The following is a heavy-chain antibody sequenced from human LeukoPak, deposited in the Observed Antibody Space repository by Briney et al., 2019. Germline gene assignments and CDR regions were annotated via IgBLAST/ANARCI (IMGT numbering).Heavy chain of an antibody. V-gene: IGHV4-34*01. CDR3: AIIGGYSLLLDY. CDR2: INHSGST. Sequence: SETLSLTCAVYGGSFSGYYWSWIRQPPGKGLEWIGEINHSGSTNYNPSLKSRVTISVDTSKNQFSLKLSSVTAADTAVYYCAIIGGYSLLLDYWGQGTLVTVSS. J-gene: IGHJ4*02. D-gene: IGHD5-18*01. CDR1: GGSFSGYY.